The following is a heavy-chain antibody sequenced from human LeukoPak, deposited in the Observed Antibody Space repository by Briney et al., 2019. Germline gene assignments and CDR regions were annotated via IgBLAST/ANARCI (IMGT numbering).Heavy chain of an antibody. V-gene: IGHV4-4*07. CDR3: ALEDSYQDTNGYSYFLDS. CDR2: IYKSGTT. CDR1: GVPLWWLY. D-gene: IGHD3-22*01. J-gene: IGHJ4*02. Sequence: SETLSLTCSVSGVPLWWLYGIWIRQSAGKGLEWIGRIYKSGTTNYNPSFRSRVTMSVDTSKNHFSLTTTSATTADTAVYYCALEDSYQDTNGYSYFLDSCGQECLVTVSS.